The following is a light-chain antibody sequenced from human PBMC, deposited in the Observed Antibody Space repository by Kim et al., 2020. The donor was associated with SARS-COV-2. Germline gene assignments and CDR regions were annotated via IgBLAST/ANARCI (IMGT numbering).Light chain of an antibody. J-gene: IGLJ1*01. Sequence: QGVTISCTGTSSNIGADFDVLWYQQLPGTTPKLLIFGNTNRPSGVPDRFSGSKSGTSASLAINGLQSEDEANYYCQSYDSSLSEYVFGTGTKVTVL. V-gene: IGLV1-40*01. CDR1: SSNIGADFD. CDR3: QSYDSSLSEYV. CDR2: GNT.